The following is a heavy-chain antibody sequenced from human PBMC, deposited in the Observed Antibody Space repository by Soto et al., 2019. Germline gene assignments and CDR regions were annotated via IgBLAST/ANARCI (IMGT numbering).Heavy chain of an antibody. Sequence: QVQLQESGPGLVKPSETLSLTCTVSGGSISSYYWSCIRQPPGKGLEWIGYIYYSGSTSYSPSLKSLVTISVDTSKNQFSLNLSSVTAADTAVYYCVRGGGLFNSWGQGILVTVSS. D-gene: IGHD3-16*01. CDR1: GGSISSYY. CDR3: VRGGGLFNS. CDR2: IYYSGST. J-gene: IGHJ4*02. V-gene: IGHV4-59*01.